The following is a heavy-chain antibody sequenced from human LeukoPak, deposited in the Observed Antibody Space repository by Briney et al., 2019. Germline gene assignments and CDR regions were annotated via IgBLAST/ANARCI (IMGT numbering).Heavy chain of an antibody. Sequence: SETLSLTCTVSGGSIRSTNYYWVWVRQPPGKGLEWIVTIYYPECTYYHPSLKSRFTISLHTSKKQFSLNLRSVTAADTAVYYCASSPPDYAELPFDIWGQGTMVTVSS. V-gene: IGHV4-39*07. CDR1: GGSIRSTNYY. D-gene: IGHD4/OR15-4a*01. CDR3: ASSPPDYAELPFDI. CDR2: IYYPECT. J-gene: IGHJ3*02.